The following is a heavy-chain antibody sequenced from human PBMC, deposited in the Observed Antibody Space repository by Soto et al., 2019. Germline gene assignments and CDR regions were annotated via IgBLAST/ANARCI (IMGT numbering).Heavy chain of an antibody. CDR3: AKVRSITMVRGVIVYLPFDY. V-gene: IGHV3-23*01. CDR1: GFTFSSYA. J-gene: IGHJ4*02. D-gene: IGHD3-10*01. CDR2: ISGSGGST. Sequence: GGSLRLSCAASGFTFSSYAMSWVRQTPGKGLEWVSAISGSGGSTYYADSVKGRFTISRDNSKNTLYLQMNSLRAEDTAVYYCAKVRSITMVRGVIVYLPFDYWGQGTLVTVSS.